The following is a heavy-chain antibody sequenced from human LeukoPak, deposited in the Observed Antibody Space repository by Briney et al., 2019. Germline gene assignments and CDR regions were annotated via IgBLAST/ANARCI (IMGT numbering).Heavy chain of an antibody. V-gene: IGHV3-23*01. J-gene: IGHJ5*02. D-gene: IGHD6-13*01. CDR2: IIGSDDTT. CDR3: ARGGRYSSSYNWFDP. Sequence: PGGSLRLSCTTSGFIFSDFGMSWVRHVPGKGLEWVSGIIGSDDTTSYADSVKGRFTISRDNSKNTLYLQMGSLRAEDMAVYYCARGGRYSSSYNWFDPWGQGTLVTVSS. CDR1: GFIFSDFG.